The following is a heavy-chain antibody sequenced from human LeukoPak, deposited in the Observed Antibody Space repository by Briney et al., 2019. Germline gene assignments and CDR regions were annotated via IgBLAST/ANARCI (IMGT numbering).Heavy chain of an antibody. D-gene: IGHD3-16*01. Sequence: SQTLSLTCTVSGGSISSGSYYWSWIRQPAGKGLEWIGHIYTNGSTNYNPSLKSRVIISVDTSKNQFSLKLSSVTAADTAVYYCARETGGSLLHDHYYYMDVWGKGTTVTVSS. V-gene: IGHV4-61*09. CDR1: GGSISSGSYY. J-gene: IGHJ6*03. CDR3: ARETGGSLLHDHYYYMDV. CDR2: IYTNGST.